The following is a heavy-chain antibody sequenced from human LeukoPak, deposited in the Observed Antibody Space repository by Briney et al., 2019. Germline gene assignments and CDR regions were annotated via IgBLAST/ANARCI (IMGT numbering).Heavy chain of an antibody. CDR3: ARDGSDYYDSSGYVD. Sequence: GGSLRLSCAASGFTFSSYAMHWVRQAPGKGLEYVSAISSNGGSTYYANSVKGRFTISRDNSKNTLYLQMGSLRAEDMAVYYCARDGSDYYDSSGYVDWGQGTLVTVSS. J-gene: IGHJ4*02. V-gene: IGHV3-64*01. CDR1: GFTFSSYA. CDR2: ISSNGGST. D-gene: IGHD3-22*01.